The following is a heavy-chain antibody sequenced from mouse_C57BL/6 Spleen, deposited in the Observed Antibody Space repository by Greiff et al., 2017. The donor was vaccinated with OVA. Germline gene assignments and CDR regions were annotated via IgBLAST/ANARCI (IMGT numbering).Heavy chain of an antibody. D-gene: IGHD4-1*01. CDR3: ASSLGRWYFDV. CDR2: IYPGDGDT. CDR1: GYAFSSSW. Sequence: VQRVESGPELVKPGASVKISCKASGYAFSSSWMTWVKQRPGKGLEWIGRIYPGDGDTNYNGKFKGKATLTADKSSSTAYMQLSSLTSEDSAVYFCASSLGRWYFDVWGTGTTVTVSS. V-gene: IGHV1-82*01. J-gene: IGHJ1*03.